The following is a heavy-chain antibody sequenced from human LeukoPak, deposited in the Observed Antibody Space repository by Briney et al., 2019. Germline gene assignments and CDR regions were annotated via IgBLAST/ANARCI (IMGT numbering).Heavy chain of an antibody. CDR2: INWNGGST. D-gene: IGHD6-19*01. CDR3: ARDGTPSYTSGWVYMDA. V-gene: IGHV3-20*04. Sequence: PGGSLRLSCAASGFTFDDYGMSWVRQAPGKGLEWVSGINWNGGSTGYADSVKGRFTISRDNAKNSLYLQMNSLRGEDTAVYYCARDGTPSYTSGWVYMDAWGKGTTVTISS. J-gene: IGHJ6*04. CDR1: GFTFDDYG.